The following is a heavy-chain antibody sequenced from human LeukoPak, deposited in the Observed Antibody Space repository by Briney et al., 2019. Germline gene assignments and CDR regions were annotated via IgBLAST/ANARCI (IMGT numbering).Heavy chain of an antibody. CDR3: ARYGYSSVNNQRFDY. V-gene: IGHV4-39*01. Sequence: SETLSLTYTVSGGSISSSSYCWGWIRQPPGKGLEWIGSIYYSGSTDYNPSLKSRVTISVDTSKNQFSLKLSSVTAADTAVYYCARYGYSSVNNQRFDYWGQGTLVTVSS. CDR2: IYYSGST. D-gene: IGHD6-19*01. CDR1: GGSISSSSYC. J-gene: IGHJ4*02.